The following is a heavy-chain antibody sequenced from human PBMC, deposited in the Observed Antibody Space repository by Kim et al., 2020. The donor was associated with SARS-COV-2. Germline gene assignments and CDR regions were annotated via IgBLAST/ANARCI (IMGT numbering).Heavy chain of an antibody. D-gene: IGHD2-21*02. J-gene: IGHJ1*01. V-gene: IGHV1-18*01. Sequence: ASVKVSCKASGYTFTSYGISWVRQAPGQGLEWMGWISAYNGNTNYAQKLQGRVTMTTDTSTSTAYMELRSLRSDDTAVYYCARAGGRPTEYCGGDCYQHWGQGTLVTVSS. CDR2: ISAYNGNT. CDR1: GYTFTSYG. CDR3: ARAGGRPTEYCGGDCYQH.